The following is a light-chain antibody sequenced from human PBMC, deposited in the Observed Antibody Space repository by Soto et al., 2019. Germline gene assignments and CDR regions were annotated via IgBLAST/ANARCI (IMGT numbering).Light chain of an antibody. Sequence: ETVMTQSPATLSVSPGERATLSCRASQSVSSNVAWYQQKPGQPPRLLIYDISTRATGIPTRFSGSGSGTEFTLTISSLQSEDFAVYYCQQYNSWPLTFGGGTKVDIK. CDR1: QSVSSN. CDR2: DIS. CDR3: QQYNSWPLT. V-gene: IGKV3D-15*01. J-gene: IGKJ4*01.